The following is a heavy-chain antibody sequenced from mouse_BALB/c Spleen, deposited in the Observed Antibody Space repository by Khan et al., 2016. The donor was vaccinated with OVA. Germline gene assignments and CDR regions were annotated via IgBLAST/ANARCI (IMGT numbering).Heavy chain of an antibody. V-gene: IGHV5-9*02. D-gene: IGHD3-2*01. CDR3: ARDQTARATLRVAY. CDR2: ISSSGTYT. J-gene: IGHJ3*01. Sequence: EVELVESGGGLVKPGGSLKLSCAASGFAFSTYDMSWVRQTPEKRLEWVATISSSGTYTYYSVSVKGRFTISRANARNTLYLQLSSLRSEDTALYYCARDQTARATLRVAYWGQGTLVTVSA. CDR1: GFAFSTYD.